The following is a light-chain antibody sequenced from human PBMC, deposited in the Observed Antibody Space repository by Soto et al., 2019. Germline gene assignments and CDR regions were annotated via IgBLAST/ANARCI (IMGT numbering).Light chain of an antibody. CDR3: VLYVGSGISV. CDR1: SGSVSTSYY. V-gene: IGLV8-61*01. J-gene: IGLJ3*02. CDR2: STN. Sequence: QAVVTQEPSFSVSPGGTVTLTCGLSSGSVSTSYYPSWYQPTPGQAPRTLIYSTNTRSSGVPDRFSGSILGNKAALTITGAQADDESDYYCVLYVGSGISVFGGGTQLTVL.